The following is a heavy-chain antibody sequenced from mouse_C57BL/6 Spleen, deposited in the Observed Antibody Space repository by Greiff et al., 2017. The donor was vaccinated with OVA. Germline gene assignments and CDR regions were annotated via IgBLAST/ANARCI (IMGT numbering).Heavy chain of an antibody. D-gene: IGHD1-1*01. CDR3: ARRSSYYAMDY. CDR1: GYTFTSYW. J-gene: IGHJ4*01. CDR2: IDPSDSYT. V-gene: IGHV1-50*01. Sequence: QVHVKQSGAELVKPGASVKLSCKASGYTFTSYWMQWVKQRPGQGLEWIGEIDPSDSYTNYNQKFKGKATLTVDTSSSTAYMQLSSLTSEDSAVYYCARRSSYYAMDYWGQGTSVTVSS.